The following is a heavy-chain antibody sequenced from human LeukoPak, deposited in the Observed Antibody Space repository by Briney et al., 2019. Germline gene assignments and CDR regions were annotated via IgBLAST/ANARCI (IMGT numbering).Heavy chain of an antibody. Sequence: GRSLRLSCAASGFTFSNYGMHWVRQAPGKGLEWVAVISYDGNNKYYADSVKGRFTISRANSKNTLYLQMNSLRAEDTAVYYCAKGKVSPLRYFDWLSPDYWGQGTLVTVSS. CDR1: GFTFSNYG. J-gene: IGHJ4*02. D-gene: IGHD3-9*01. CDR2: ISYDGNNK. CDR3: AKGKVSPLRYFDWLSPDY. V-gene: IGHV3-30*18.